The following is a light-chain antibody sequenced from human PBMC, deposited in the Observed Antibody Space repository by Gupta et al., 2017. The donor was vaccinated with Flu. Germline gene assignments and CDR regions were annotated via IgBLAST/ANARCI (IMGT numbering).Light chain of an antibody. V-gene: IGKV3D-20*01. J-gene: IGKJ2*01. Sequence: ELVFTQPPAVLSLAPGERATLSCGASQIFSPNSLARYQEKPGLAPRLLIYDTSTRATGVPDRFRGSGSGTHFTLTISRLEPEDFAVYYCQQYGRSPPDTFGQGTKLEIK. CDR2: DTS. CDR1: QIFSPNS. CDR3: QQYGRSPPDT.